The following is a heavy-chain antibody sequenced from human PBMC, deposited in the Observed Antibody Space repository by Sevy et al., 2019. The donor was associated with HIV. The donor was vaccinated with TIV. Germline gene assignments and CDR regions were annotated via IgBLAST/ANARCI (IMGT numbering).Heavy chain of an antibody. J-gene: IGHJ4*02. CDR2: INWRGDST. CDR1: GFKFDDYG. CDR3: VRELFYDGSGL. Sequence: GGCLRLSCEASGFKFDDYGLSWVRQAPGKGLEWVSGINWRGDSTGYADSVKGRFTISRDDAKNSLYLQMNSLTVEDTALYYCVRELFYDGSGLWGQGTLVTVSS. D-gene: IGHD3-22*01. V-gene: IGHV3-20*04.